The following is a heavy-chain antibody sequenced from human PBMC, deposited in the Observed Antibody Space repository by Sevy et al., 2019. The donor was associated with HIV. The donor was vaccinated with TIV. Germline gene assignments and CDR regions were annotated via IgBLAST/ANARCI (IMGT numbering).Heavy chain of an antibody. Sequence: ASVKVSCKASGYTFTNYYMHWVRQAPGQGLEWMGIINLSGGSKTYAQKFQHRVTMTRDTSTSTVYMELSSLRSEDTAVYYCVRDRRGYDSTAYFYDYWGQGTLVTVSS. J-gene: IGHJ4*01. CDR3: VRDRRGYDSTAYFYDY. D-gene: IGHD3-22*01. CDR1: GYTFTNYY. V-gene: IGHV1-46*01. CDR2: INLSGGSK.